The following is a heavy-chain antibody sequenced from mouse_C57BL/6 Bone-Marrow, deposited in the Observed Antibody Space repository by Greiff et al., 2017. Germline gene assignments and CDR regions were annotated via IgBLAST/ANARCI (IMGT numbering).Heavy chain of an antibody. D-gene: IGHD4-1*01. V-gene: IGHV1-81*01. Sequence: QVQLQQSGAELARPGASVKLSCKASGYTFTSYGISWVQQRTGKGLEWIGEIYPRSCNTYYNEKFKGKATLTEDKSSSTAYMELRSLTSEDSAVYFCARMDAVLGWFAYWGQGTLVTVSA. CDR2: IYPRSCNT. J-gene: IGHJ3*01. CDR3: ARMDAVLGWFAY. CDR1: GYTFTSYG.